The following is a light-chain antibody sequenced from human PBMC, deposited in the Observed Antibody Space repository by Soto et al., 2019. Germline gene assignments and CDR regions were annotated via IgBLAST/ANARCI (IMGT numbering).Light chain of an antibody. CDR2: DVT. J-gene: IGLJ1*01. CDR1: SSDIGGYNY. CDR3: NSYTSSSTPDV. Sequence: QSVLTQPASVSGSPGQSITISCTGTSSDIGGYNYVSWYQHHPGKAPKLMIYDVTNRPSGVSDRFSGSKSGNTASLTISGLHAEDEADYFCNSYTSSSTPDVFGTGTKLTVL. V-gene: IGLV2-14*03.